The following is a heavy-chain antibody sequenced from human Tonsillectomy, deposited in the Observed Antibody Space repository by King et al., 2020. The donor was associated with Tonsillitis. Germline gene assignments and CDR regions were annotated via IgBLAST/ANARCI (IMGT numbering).Heavy chain of an antibody. J-gene: IGHJ4*02. Sequence: VQLVESGGGLVQPGGSLRLFCEASGFTVSSNYMSWVRQAPGKGLEWVSVIYSGGSTYYADSVKGRFTISRDNSKNTLYLQMNSLRAEDTAVYYCARDRIAVAGTLDYWGQGTLVTVSS. D-gene: IGHD6-19*01. CDR1: GFTVSSNY. V-gene: IGHV3-66*01. CDR2: IYSGGST. CDR3: ARDRIAVAGTLDY.